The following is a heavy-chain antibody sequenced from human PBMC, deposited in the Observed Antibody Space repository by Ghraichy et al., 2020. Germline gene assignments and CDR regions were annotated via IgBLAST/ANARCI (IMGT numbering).Heavy chain of an antibody. V-gene: IGHV3-66*01. CDR3: ASDLAVADAFDY. J-gene: IGHJ4*02. CDR1: GFTVSSNY. D-gene: IGHD6-19*01. CDR2: IYSGGST. Sequence: GESLNISCAASGFTVSSNYMSWVRQAPGKGLEWVSVIYSGGSTYYADSVKGRFTISRDNSKNTLYLQMNSLRAEDTAVYYCASDLAVADAFDYWGQGTLVTVSS.